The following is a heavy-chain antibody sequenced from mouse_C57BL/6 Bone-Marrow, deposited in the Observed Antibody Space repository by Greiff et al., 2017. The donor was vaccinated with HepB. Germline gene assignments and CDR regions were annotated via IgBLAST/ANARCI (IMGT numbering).Heavy chain of an antibody. V-gene: IGHV1-47*01. CDR1: GYTFTTYP. J-gene: IGHJ1*03. CDR2: FHPYNDDT. Sequence: QVQLQQSGAELVKPGASVKMSCKASGYTFTTYPIEWMKQNHGKSLEWIGNFHPYNDDTKYNEKFKGKATLTVEKSSSTDYLELSRLTSDDSAVYYCARVRDCGSSHWYFDVWGTGTTVTVSS. D-gene: IGHD1-1*01. CDR3: ARVRDCGSSHWYFDV.